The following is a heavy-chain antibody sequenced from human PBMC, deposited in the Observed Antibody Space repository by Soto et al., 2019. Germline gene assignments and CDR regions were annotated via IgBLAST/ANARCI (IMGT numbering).Heavy chain of an antibody. CDR3: ATMGTPATGLYYFDN. Sequence: TSETLSLTCPVSGGSISSYYWSWIRQPQEKGLEWIGYIYYSGSTYNNPSLKSRVTISVDTSKNQFSLNLSFVTAADTAVYYCATMGTPATGLYYFDNWGQGTLVTVSS. CDR2: IYYSGST. V-gene: IGHV4-59*08. D-gene: IGHD1-7*01. J-gene: IGHJ4*02. CDR1: GGSISSYY.